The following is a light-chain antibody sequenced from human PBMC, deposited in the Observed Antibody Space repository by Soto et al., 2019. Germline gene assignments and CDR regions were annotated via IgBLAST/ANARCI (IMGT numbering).Light chain of an antibody. CDR3: QHYNTYST. CDR1: QGISNY. Sequence: DIQMTQSPSSLSASVGDRVTITCRASQGISNYLAWYQQKPGKVPKLLIYKASSLESGVPSRFSGSGSGTEFTLTISSLQPDDFATYYCQHYNTYSTFGQGTKVDIK. CDR2: KAS. J-gene: IGKJ1*01. V-gene: IGKV1-5*03.